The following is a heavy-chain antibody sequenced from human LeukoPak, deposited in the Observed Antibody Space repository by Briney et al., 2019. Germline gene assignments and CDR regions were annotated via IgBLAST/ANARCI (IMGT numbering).Heavy chain of an antibody. CDR2: IYPDDSDT. V-gene: IGHV5-51*01. CDR1: GYSFTSYW. D-gene: IGHD6-19*01. Sequence: GESLKISCKGSGYSFTSYWIAWVRQMPGKGLXWXXXIYPDDSDTRYSPSFQGQVTITADKSISTAYLQWSSLKASDNAMYYCARQRRSSGWPNDYWGQGTLVTVSS. J-gene: IGHJ4*02. CDR3: ARQRRSSGWPNDY.